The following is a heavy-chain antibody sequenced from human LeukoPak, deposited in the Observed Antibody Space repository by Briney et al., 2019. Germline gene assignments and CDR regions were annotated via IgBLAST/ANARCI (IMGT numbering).Heavy chain of an antibody. CDR3: TTDSYDILTGYYNPLYFDY. V-gene: IGHV3-15*01. CDR1: GFTFSNAW. Sequence: GGSLRLSCAASGFTFSNAWMSWVRQAPGKGLEWVGRINSKTDGGTTDYAATLKGRFTITRDDSKNTLHLQMNSLKTEDTAVYSCTTDSYDILTGYYNPLYFDYWGQGTLVTVSS. J-gene: IGHJ4*02. CDR2: INSKTDGGTT. D-gene: IGHD3-9*01.